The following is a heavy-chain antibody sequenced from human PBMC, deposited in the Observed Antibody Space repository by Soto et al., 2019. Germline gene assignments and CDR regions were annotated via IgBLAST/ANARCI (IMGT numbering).Heavy chain of an antibody. CDR3: ARSRGSSTPYFYDY. CDR2: VFYTEVT. Sequence: QVQLQESGPGLVKPSETLSLTCTVSGGSISTAGMYWSWIRQHPGKGLEWIGYVFYTEVTYYNPSLPSRVTISVDTSENQFSLKLTSVTAADTAIYYCARSRGSSTPYFYDYWGQGTLVTVSS. D-gene: IGHD1-26*01. J-gene: IGHJ4*02. CDR1: GGSISTAGMY. V-gene: IGHV4-31*03.